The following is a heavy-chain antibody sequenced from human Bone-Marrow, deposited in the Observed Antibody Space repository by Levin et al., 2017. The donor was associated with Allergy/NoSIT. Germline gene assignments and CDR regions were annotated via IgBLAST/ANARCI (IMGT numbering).Heavy chain of an antibody. J-gene: IGHJ2*01. CDR2: IYADGSA. V-gene: IGHV3-53*01. D-gene: IGHD6-19*01. CDR1: GFTVSSNY. CDR3: ARVRSSGWQWYFDL. Sequence: HTGGSLRLSCAASGFTVSSNYMSWVRQAPGKGLEWVSVIYADGSAYYGDSVKGRFTVSRDNSKNTLSLQMDSLRVEDTAAYYCARVRSSGWQWYFDLWGRGTLVTVSS.